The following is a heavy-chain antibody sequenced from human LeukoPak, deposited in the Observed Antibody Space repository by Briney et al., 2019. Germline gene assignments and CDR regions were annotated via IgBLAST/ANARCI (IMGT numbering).Heavy chain of an antibody. Sequence: SESLSLTCAVYGFSFSGYYWSWIRQPPGKGLEWVGEINHSGSTNYNPSFKSRVTISVATSKNQFSLKLSSVTGADTAVYYCARGARIWYYDSSGYPEYFQHWGQGTLVTVSS. CDR2: INHSGST. D-gene: IGHD3-22*01. CDR3: ARGARIWYYDSSGYPEYFQH. CDR1: GFSFSGYY. V-gene: IGHV4-34*01. J-gene: IGHJ1*01.